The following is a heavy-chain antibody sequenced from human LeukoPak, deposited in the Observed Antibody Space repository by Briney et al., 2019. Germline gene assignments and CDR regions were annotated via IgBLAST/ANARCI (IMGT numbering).Heavy chain of an antibody. V-gene: IGHV4-59*02. Sequence: SETLSLTCSVSGGSVRNYYWNWIRQPPGEGLEWIGYVYYTGSSNSDPSLKSRVTMFVDTSKNQLSLRLSSVSALDTAVYYCARGAYASAWYAFDIWGPGTGVSVTS. CDR1: GGSVRNYY. CDR2: VYYTGSS. D-gene: IGHD6-19*01. CDR3: ARGAYASAWYAFDI. J-gene: IGHJ3*02.